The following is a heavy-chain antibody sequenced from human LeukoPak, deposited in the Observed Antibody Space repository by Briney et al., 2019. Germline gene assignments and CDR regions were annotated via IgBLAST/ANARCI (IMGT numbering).Heavy chain of an antibody. D-gene: IGHD3-10*01. Sequence: GGSLRLSCAASGFTFSDFSTSWIRQAPGKGLEWVSYISSSSSDTNYADSVKGRFTISRDNAKNSLYLQMNSLRAEDTAVYYCARDLEYYYGSGSYFDYYYYGMDVWGQGTTVTVSS. CDR1: GFTFSDFS. CDR2: ISSSSSDT. CDR3: ARDLEYYYGSGSYFDYYYYGMDV. V-gene: IGHV3-11*05. J-gene: IGHJ6*02.